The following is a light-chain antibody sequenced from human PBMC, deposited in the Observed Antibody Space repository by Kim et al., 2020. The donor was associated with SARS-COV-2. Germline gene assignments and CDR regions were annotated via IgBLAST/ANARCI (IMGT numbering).Light chain of an antibody. CDR3: QSADSSGTYVV. Sequence: SYGLTQPPSLSVSPGQTARITCSGDALPKQYAYWYQQKPGQAPVLVIYKDSERPSGIPERFSGSSSGTTVTLTISGVQAEDEADYYCQSADSSGTYVVFGGGTQLTVL. V-gene: IGLV3-25*03. CDR1: ALPKQY. J-gene: IGLJ2*01. CDR2: KDS.